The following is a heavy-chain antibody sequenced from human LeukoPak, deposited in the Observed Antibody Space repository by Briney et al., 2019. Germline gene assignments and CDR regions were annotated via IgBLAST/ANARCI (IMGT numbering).Heavy chain of an antibody. CDR2: ISYDGNNR. V-gene: IGHV3-30*18. CDR3: AKVKGEVIGAFDI. Sequence: GRSLRLSCAASRFTFSSYGMHWVRQTPGKGLEWVAVISYDGNNRYYADSVKGRFTISRYNSKNTLYLQMNSLRAEDTAVYYCAKVKGEVIGAFDIWGQGTMVTVSS. J-gene: IGHJ3*02. CDR1: RFTFSSYG. D-gene: IGHD3-16*01.